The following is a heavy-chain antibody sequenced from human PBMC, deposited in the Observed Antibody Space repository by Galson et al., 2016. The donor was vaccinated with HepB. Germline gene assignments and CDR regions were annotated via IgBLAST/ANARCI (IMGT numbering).Heavy chain of an antibody. CDR3: ARVPTEYQLLFYSPHYHYGMDV. CDR1: GYTFTNYA. Sequence: SVKVSCKASGYTFTNYAMNWVRQAPGQGLEWMGWINTSTGSPTYAQGFTGRFVFSLDTSVSSAYLQISSLKAEDTATYFCARVPTEYQLLFYSPHYHYGMDVWGQGTTVTVSS. J-gene: IGHJ6*02. D-gene: IGHD2-2*01. CDR2: INTSTGSP. V-gene: IGHV7-4-1*02.